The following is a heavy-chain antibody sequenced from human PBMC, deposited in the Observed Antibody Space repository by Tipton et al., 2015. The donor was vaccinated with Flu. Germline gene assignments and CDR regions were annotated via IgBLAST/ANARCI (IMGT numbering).Heavy chain of an antibody. D-gene: IGHD3-10*01. CDR2: TNPNSGAA. CDR1: GYRFIGYY. V-gene: IGHV1-2*02. J-gene: IGHJ6*02. Sequence: QLVQSGAEVKKPGASVKVSCKTSGYRFIGYYIHWVRQAPGQGLEWMGWTNPNSGAAKYAEKFQGRVTMTRDTSNSTAYMELRSLKSDDTAVYYCARVGYGSGSPNGMDVWGQGTTVTVS. CDR3: ARVGYGSGSPNGMDV.